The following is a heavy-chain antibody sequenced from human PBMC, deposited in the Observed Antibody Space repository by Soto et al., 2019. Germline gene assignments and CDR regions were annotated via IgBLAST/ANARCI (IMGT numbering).Heavy chain of an antibody. V-gene: IGHV3-11*01. CDR1: GFTVSDYY. Sequence: PGGSLRLSCAASGFTVSDYYMSWIRQAPGKGLEWVSHISSVGTTTYYADSVKGRFSISMDNAKNSLYLQMNSLRAEDTAVYYCARDQEGSGSHWLGYNYYAMDVWGQGTTVTVSS. CDR2: ISSVGTTT. J-gene: IGHJ6*02. D-gene: IGHD3-10*01. CDR3: ARDQEGSGSHWLGYNYYAMDV.